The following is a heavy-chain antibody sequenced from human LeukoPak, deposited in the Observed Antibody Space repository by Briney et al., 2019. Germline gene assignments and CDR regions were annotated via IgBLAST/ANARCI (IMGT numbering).Heavy chain of an antibody. J-gene: IGHJ3*02. CDR3: ARRYSSGWPGAFDI. V-gene: IGHV1-46*01. CDR2: INPSGGST. CDR1: GYTFTSYX. Sequence: SGYTFTSYXMHWVRQAPGQGLEWMGIINPSGGSTSYAQKFQGRVTMTRDTSTSTVYMELSSLRSEDTAVYYCARRYSSGWPGAFDIWGQGTMVTVSS. D-gene: IGHD6-19*01.